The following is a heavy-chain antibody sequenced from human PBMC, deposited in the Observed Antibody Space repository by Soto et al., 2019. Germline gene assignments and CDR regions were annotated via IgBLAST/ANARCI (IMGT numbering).Heavy chain of an antibody. D-gene: IGHD1-26*01. V-gene: IGHV3-9*01. J-gene: IGHJ4*02. CDR3: ARSFSDSYYDLDF. CDR2: ISWNGASM. Sequence: EVQLVESGGGLVQPGRSLRLSCAASGFTFDDYAMHWVRQAPGKGLEWVSGISWNGASMDYADSVKDRFSISRDNAENSLYLQMNILKIEDTAFYYCARSFSDSYYDLDFWGQGTLVTVSS. CDR1: GFTFDDYA.